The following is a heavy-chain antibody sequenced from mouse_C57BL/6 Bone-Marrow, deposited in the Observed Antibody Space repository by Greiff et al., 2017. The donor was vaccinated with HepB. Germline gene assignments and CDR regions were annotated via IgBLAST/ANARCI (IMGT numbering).Heavy chain of an antibody. CDR1: GYTFTEYT. V-gene: IGHV1-62-2*01. Sequence: VQLQQSGAELVKPGASVKLSCKASGYTFTEYTIHWVKQRSGQGLEWIGWFYPGSGSIKYNEKFKDKATLTADKSSSTVYMELSRLTSEDSAVYFCARHEDDEAYYSNFFDYWGQGTTLTVSS. CDR3: ARHEDDEAYYSNFFDY. D-gene: IGHD2-5*01. CDR2: FYPGSGSI. J-gene: IGHJ2*01.